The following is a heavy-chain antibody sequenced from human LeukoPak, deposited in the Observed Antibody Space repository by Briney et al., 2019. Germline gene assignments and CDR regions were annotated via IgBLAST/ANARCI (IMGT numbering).Heavy chain of an antibody. CDR2: ISYDGTYQ. CDR3: AKDVEYDFWSGYYTYFDY. CDR1: GFTFSNYG. V-gene: IGHV3-30*18. D-gene: IGHD3-3*01. Sequence: GGSLRLSCAASGFTFSNYGMHWVRQAPGKGLEWVAVISYDGTYQSSADSVKGRFTISRDVSKNTLYLQMNSLRAEDTAVYYCAKDVEYDFWSGYYTYFDYWGQGTLVTVSS. J-gene: IGHJ4*02.